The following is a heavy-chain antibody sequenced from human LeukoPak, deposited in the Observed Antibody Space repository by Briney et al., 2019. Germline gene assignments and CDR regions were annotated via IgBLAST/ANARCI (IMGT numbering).Heavy chain of an antibody. V-gene: IGHV4-38-2*02. Sequence: SETLSPTCTVSGYSISSGYYWGWIRQPPGKGLEWIGSIYHSGSTYYNPSLKSRVTISVDTSKNQFSLKLSSVTAADTAVYYCARGTALFHAFDIWGQGTMVTVSS. D-gene: IGHD2-21*01. CDR3: ARGTALFHAFDI. CDR1: GYSISSGYY. J-gene: IGHJ3*02. CDR2: IYHSGST.